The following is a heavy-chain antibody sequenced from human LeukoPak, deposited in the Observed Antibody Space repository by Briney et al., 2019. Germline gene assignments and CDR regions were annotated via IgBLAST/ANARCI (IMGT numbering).Heavy chain of an antibody. D-gene: IGHD2-15*01. Sequence: ESPTISCKCYRYSFTKYLIGWVRQIPRKGMELKGIIYPGDSDTRYSPSFQGQVTISADKSISTAYLQWSSLKASDTAMYYCARGHFSGGSCFDYWGQGTLVSVFS. J-gene: IGHJ4*02. V-gene: IGHV5-51*01. CDR2: IYPGDSDT. CDR1: RYSFTKYL. CDR3: ARGHFSGGSCFDY.